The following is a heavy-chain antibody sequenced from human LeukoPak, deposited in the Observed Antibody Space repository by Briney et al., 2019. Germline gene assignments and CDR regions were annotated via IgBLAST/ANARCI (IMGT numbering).Heavy chain of an antibody. CDR3: ARDVGLLRFGEPPAGFDY. V-gene: IGHV3-33*01. J-gene: IGHJ4*02. CDR1: GFTFSSYG. D-gene: IGHD3-10*01. CDR2: IWYDGSNK. Sequence: GGSLRLSCAASGFTFSSYGMHWVRQAPGKGLEWVAVIWYDGSNKYYADSVKGRFTISRDNSKNTLYLQMNSLRAEDTAVYYCARDVGLLRFGEPPAGFDYWGQGTLVTVSS.